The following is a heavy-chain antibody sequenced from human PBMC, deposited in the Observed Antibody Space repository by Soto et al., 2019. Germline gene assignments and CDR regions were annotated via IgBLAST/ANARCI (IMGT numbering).Heavy chain of an antibody. V-gene: IGHV3-33*01. J-gene: IGHJ6*02. D-gene: IGHD3-16*01. CDR2: IWYDGSNK. Sequence: AGGSLRLSCAASGFTFSSYGMHWVRQAPGKGLEWVAVIWYDGSNKYYADSVKGRFTISRDNSKNTLYLQMNSLRAEDTAAYYCARDLGGYNYDYVWGSTYGMDVWGQGTTVTVSS. CDR3: ARDLGGYNYDYVWGSTYGMDV. CDR1: GFTFSSYG.